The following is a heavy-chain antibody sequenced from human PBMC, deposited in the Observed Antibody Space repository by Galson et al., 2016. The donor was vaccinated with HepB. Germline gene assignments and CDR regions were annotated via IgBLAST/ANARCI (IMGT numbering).Heavy chain of an antibody. J-gene: IGHJ4*02. D-gene: IGHD6-19*01. Sequence: PALVKPPQTLTLTCTFSGFSLSTSGVGVAWIRQPPGKALEWLSFIYWDDDYRYSPSLRNRLSIIKDTSKNQVALTMINMDPVDTATYYCAHSDIEVAVFDYWGQGTLVTVSS. V-gene: IGHV2-5*02. CDR3: AHSDIEVAVFDY. CDR2: IYWDDDY. CDR1: GFSLSTSGVG.